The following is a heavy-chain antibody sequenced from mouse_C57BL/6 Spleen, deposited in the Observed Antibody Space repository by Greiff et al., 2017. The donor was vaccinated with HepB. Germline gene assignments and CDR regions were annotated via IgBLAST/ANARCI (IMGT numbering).Heavy chain of an antibody. CDR1: GYTFTSYW. D-gene: IGHD1-1*01. CDR3: ARYYYGSKDAMDY. Sequence: VQLQQPGAELVRPGSSVKLSCKASGYTFTSYWMHWVKQRPIQGLEWIGNIDPSDSETHYNQKFKDKATLTVDKSSSTAYMQLSSLTSEDSAVYYCARYYYGSKDAMDYWGQGTSVTVSS. J-gene: IGHJ4*01. V-gene: IGHV1-52*01. CDR2: IDPSDSET.